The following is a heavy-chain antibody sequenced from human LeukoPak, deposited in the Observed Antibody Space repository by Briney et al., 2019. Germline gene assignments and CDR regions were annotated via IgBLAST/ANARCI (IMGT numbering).Heavy chain of an antibody. J-gene: IGHJ4*02. D-gene: IGHD2-2*01. V-gene: IGHV1-18*01. CDR2: ISGNNDNP. Sequence: ASVKVSCRASGYTFSNFGINWVRQAPGQGLEWMGWISGNNDNPNYGQKFQGRFTVTTDSSTNTAYMELRNLRFDDTAVYYCARDGTSTDDYWGQGTLVTVSS. CDR1: GYTFSNFG. CDR3: ARDGTSTDDY.